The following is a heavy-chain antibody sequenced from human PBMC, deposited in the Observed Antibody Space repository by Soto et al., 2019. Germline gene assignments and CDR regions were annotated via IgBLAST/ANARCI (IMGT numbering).Heavy chain of an antibody. CDR3: ARVGNWNDHFDY. CDR2: IIPIFGTA. V-gene: IGHV1-69*06. CDR1: GGTFSSYA. Sequence: ASVKVSCKASGGTFSSYAISWVRQAPGQGLEWMGGIIPIFGTANYAQKFQGRVTITADKSTSTAYMELSSLRSEDTAVYYCARVGNWNDHFDYWGQGTLVTVSS. J-gene: IGHJ4*02. D-gene: IGHD1-20*01.